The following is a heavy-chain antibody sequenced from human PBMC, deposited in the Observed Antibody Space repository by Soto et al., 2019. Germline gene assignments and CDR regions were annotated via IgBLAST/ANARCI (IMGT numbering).Heavy chain of an antibody. CDR2: ISWNSGSI. CDR3: AKLRGYDLYGMDV. Sequence: DVQLVESGGGLVQPGRSLRLSCAASGFTFDDYAMHWVRQAPGKGLEWVSGISWNSGSIGYADSVKGRFTISRDNAKNSLYLQMNSLRAEDTALYYCAKLRGYDLYGMDVWGQGTTVTVSS. V-gene: IGHV3-9*01. J-gene: IGHJ6*02. D-gene: IGHD5-12*01. CDR1: GFTFDDYA.